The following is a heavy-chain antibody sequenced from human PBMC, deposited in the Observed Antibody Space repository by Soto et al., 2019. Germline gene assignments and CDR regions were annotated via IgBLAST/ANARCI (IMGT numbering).Heavy chain of an antibody. J-gene: IGHJ6*02. CDR1: GGTFSSYA. V-gene: IGHV1-69*13. CDR2: IIPIFGTA. Sequence: SVKVSCKASGGTFSSYAISWVRQAPGQGLEWMGGIIPIFGTANYAQKFQGRVTITADESTSTAYMELSSLRSEDTAVYYCARDPGFPTPPRGGDYYYYGMDVWGHGTTVTVSS. D-gene: IGHD3-16*01. CDR3: ARDPGFPTPPRGGDYYYYGMDV.